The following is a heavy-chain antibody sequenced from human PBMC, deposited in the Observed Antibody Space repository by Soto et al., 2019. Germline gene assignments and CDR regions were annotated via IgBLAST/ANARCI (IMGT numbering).Heavy chain of an antibody. Sequence: QVQLVESGGGVVQPGRSLRLSCAASGFTFSSYGMHWVRQAPGKGLEWVAVIWYDGSNKYYADSVKGRFTISRDNSKNTLYLQMNSLRAEDTAVYYCARDPAPPTHSGYDAFDIWGQGTMVTVSS. J-gene: IGHJ3*02. CDR2: IWYDGSNK. D-gene: IGHD3-10*01. V-gene: IGHV3-33*01. CDR3: ARDPAPPTHSGYDAFDI. CDR1: GFTFSSYG.